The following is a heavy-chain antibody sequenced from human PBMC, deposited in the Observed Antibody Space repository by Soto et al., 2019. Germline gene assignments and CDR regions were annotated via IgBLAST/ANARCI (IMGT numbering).Heavy chain of an antibody. CDR2: IYTDGSRT. V-gene: IGHV3-74*01. D-gene: IGHD4-4*01. J-gene: IGHJ3*02. CDR1: GFTFSDYW. Sequence: EVQLVESGGGLVQPGGSLRLSCAVSGFTFSDYWMHWVRQAPGKGLVWVSRIYTDGSRTNYADSVKGRFTISRDNAENTLYLPMNTLSAEETAVYYCARGVRGSYSLYIWGQGTMVTVSS. CDR3: ARGVRGSYSLYI.